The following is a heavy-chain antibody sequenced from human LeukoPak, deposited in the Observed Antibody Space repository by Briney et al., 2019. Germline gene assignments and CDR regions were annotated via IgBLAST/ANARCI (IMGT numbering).Heavy chain of an antibody. Sequence: GGSLRLSCAASGFTFSSYAMHWVRQAPGKGLEWVAVISYDGSNKYYADSVKGRFTISRDNSKNTLYLQMNSLRAEDTAVYYCAKDPKVSGSYDYWGQGTLVTVSS. CDR2: ISYDGSNK. J-gene: IGHJ4*02. V-gene: IGHV3-30*04. D-gene: IGHD1-26*01. CDR3: AKDPKVSGSYDY. CDR1: GFTFSSYA.